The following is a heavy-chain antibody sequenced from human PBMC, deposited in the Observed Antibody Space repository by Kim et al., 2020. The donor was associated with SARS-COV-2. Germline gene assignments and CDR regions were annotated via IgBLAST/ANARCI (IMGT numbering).Heavy chain of an antibody. Sequence: ASVKVSCTTSGYTFTTYGISWVRQAPGQGLEWMGWIAGYNSKTDYSQKFQGRVSMTIDPYANTAYMELRSLRLDDTAVYFCARVHPGRGGEFIPHYYWGQ. CDR3: ARVHPGRGGEFIPHYY. D-gene: IGHD3-16*01. J-gene: IGHJ4*02. V-gene: IGHV1-18*01. CDR2: IAGYNSKT. CDR1: GYTFTTYG.